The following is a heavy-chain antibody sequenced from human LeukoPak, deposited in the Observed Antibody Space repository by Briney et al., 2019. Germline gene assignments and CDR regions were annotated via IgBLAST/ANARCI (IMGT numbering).Heavy chain of an antibody. D-gene: IGHD4-23*01. V-gene: IGHV3-23*01. CDR2: IGDNGDST. CDR3: AKYDYGGNPNEYYFDY. CDR1: GFTFSSYA. Sequence: GGSLRLSCAASGFTFSSYAMSWVRQAPGKGLEWVSTIGDNGDSTYYADSVKGRFTISRDNSKNTLYLQMNSLRAEDTAIYYCAKYDYGGNPNEYYFDYWGQGTLVTVSS. J-gene: IGHJ4*02.